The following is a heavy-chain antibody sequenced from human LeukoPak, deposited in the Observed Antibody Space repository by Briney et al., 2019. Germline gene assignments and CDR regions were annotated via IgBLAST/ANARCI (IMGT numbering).Heavy chain of an antibody. D-gene: IGHD2-15*01. V-gene: IGHV4-59*01. CDR2: IYYSGST. J-gene: IGHJ5*02. CDR1: GGSISSYY. Sequence: SETLSLTCTVSGGSISSYYWSWIRQPPGKGLEWIGYIYYSGSTNYNPSLTSRVTISVDTSKNQFSLKLSSVTAADTAVYYCARVDALKDWFDPWGQGTLVTVSS. CDR3: ARVDALKDWFDP.